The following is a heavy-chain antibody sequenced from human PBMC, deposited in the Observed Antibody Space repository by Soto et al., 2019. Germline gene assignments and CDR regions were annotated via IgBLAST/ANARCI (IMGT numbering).Heavy chain of an antibody. J-gene: IGHJ4*02. D-gene: IGHD2-21*02. CDR1: GFRFSSYD. V-gene: IGHV3-23*01. CDR2: INSGVGNT. CDR3: AKAPPSVVSASFDY. Sequence: EVQLLESGGGLVQPGWSLRLSCAATGFRFSSYDMNWVRQAPGKGLEWVSGINSGVGNTYYADSVKGRFTISRDNSKNTLYLQMNSLRADDSAVYYCAKAPPSVVSASFDYWGLGTLVTVSS.